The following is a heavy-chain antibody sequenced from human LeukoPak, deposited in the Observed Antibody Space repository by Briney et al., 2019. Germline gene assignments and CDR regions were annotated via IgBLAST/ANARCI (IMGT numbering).Heavy chain of an antibody. V-gene: IGHV1-2*02. Sequence: ASVRVSCKASGYTFTSYYMHWVRQAPGQGLEWMGWINPNSGGTNYAQKFQGRVTMTRDTSISTAYMELSRLRSDDTAVYYCARACSDFWSGYYKDYWGQGTLVTVSS. CDR3: ARACSDFWSGYYKDY. CDR2: INPNSGGT. J-gene: IGHJ4*02. CDR1: GYTFTSYY. D-gene: IGHD3-3*01.